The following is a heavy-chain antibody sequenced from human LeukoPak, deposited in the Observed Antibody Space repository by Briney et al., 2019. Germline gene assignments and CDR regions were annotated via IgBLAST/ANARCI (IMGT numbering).Heavy chain of an antibody. D-gene: IGHD4-17*01. J-gene: IGHJ5*02. CDR3: ARDDDYERPPGWLDP. V-gene: IGHV1-2*02. CDR1: GYTFSAYY. Sequence: ASVKVSCKASGYTFSAYYMHWLRQAPGQGLEWMGWINPDSGGTNFAQKFRDRVTLTRDTSNSTAYMELSGLRSDDTAVYYCARDDDYERPPGWLDPWGQGTLVTVSS. CDR2: INPDSGGT.